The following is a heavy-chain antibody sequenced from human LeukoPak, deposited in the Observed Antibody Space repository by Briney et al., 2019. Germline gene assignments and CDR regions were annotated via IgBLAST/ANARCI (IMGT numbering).Heavy chain of an antibody. CDR1: GFTFSSYW. CDR2: INSDGSPT. J-gene: IGHJ3*02. V-gene: IGHV3-74*01. Sequence: GRSLRLSCAASGFTFSSYWMHWVRQAPGKGLVWVSRINSDGSPTSYADSVKGRFTISRDNAKNTLYLQMNSLRAEDTAVYYCARDTADDAFDIWGQGTMVTVSS. CDR3: ARDTADDAFDI.